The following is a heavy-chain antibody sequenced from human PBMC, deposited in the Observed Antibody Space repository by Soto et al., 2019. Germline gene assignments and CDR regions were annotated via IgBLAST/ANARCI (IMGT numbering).Heavy chain of an antibody. D-gene: IGHD2-15*01. CDR1: GGSINSNNYY. CDR3: ATVLVAATRQTDFDS. J-gene: IGHJ4*02. CDR2: IYYDGST. Sequence: SETLSLTCPVSGGSINSNNYYWAWIRQPPGKGLAWIASIYYDGSTYYNTSLKSRVTISRDTSKNQFSLRLTSVTAADTAVYYCATVLVAATRQTDFDSWGQGTLVTVSS. V-gene: IGHV4-39*02.